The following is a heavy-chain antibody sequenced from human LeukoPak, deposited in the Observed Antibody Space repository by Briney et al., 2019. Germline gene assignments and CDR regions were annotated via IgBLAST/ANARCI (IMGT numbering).Heavy chain of an antibody. J-gene: IGHJ6*03. Sequence: PSQTLSLTCTVSGGSISSGGYYWSWIRQHPGKGLEWIGYIYYSGSTYYNPSLKSRATISVDTSKNQFSLKLSSVTAADTAVYYCARDRTDHCSSTSCYYYYYMDVWGKGTTVTVSS. D-gene: IGHD2-2*01. CDR2: IYYSGST. V-gene: IGHV4-31*03. CDR3: ARDRTDHCSSTSCYYYYYMDV. CDR1: GGSISSGGYY.